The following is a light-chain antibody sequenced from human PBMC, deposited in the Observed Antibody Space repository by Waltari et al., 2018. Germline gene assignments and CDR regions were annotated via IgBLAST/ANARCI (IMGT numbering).Light chain of an antibody. J-gene: IGLJ2*01. V-gene: IGLV2-8*01. CDR3: SSYAGSNNLVV. CDR1: SSDVGGYNY. Sequence: QSALTQPPSASGSPGQSVTISCTGTSSDVGGYNYVSWYQQHPGKAPKLMIYEVSKRASGVPVRFSGSKSGNTASLTGSGLQAEDEADYYCSSYAGSNNLVVFGGGTKLTVL. CDR2: EVS.